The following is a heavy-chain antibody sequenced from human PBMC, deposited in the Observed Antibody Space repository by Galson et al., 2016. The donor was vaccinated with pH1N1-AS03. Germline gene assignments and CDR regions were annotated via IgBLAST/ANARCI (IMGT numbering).Heavy chain of an antibody. Sequence: IRQPPGKGLEWIGSISHVGITYFNPSLKSRLTMSVDTSKNQFSLKLTSVTASDTANYYCAGELYCVRGRCYLGGNWFDPWGPGTLVIVSS. D-gene: IGHD3-10*02. J-gene: IGHJ5*02. CDR3: AGELYCVRGRCYLGGNWFDP. V-gene: IGHV4-38-2*02. CDR2: ISHVGIT.